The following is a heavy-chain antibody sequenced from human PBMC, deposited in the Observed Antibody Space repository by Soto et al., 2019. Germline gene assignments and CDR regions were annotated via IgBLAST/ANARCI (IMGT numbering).Heavy chain of an antibody. CDR2: ISYDGSNK. CDR1: GFTFSSYG. CDR3: AKGIVGATTELDY. Sequence: GGPLRLSCAASGFTFSSYGMHWVRQAPGKGLEWVAVISYDGSNKYYADSVKGRFTISRDNSKNTLYLQMNSLRAEDTAVYYCAKGIVGATTELDYWGQGTLVTVSS. V-gene: IGHV3-30*18. J-gene: IGHJ4*02. D-gene: IGHD1-26*01.